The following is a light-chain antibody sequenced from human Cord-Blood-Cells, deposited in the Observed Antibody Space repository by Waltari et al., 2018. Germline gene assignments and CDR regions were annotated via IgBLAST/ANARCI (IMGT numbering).Light chain of an antibody. J-gene: IGKJ4*01. CDR3: QQYNNWPLT. CDR2: GAS. CDR1: QSVSSN. V-gene: IGKV3-15*01. Sequence: EIVMTQSQATLSVSPGERAILSCWASQSVSSNLAWYQQKPGQAPRLLIYGASTRATGVPARFSGSGYGTDFTLTISSLQSEDFAVYYCQQYNNWPLTFGGGTKVEIK.